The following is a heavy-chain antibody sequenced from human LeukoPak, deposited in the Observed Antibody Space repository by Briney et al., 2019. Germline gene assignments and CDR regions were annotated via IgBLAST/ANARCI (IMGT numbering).Heavy chain of an antibody. Sequence: GRSLRLSCAASGFTFSSYAMHWVRQAPGKGLEWVAVISYDGSNKYYADSVKGRFTISRDNSKNTLYLQMNSLRAEDTAVYYCAKNLWFGELYNGMDVWGKGTTVTVSS. CDR3: AKNLWFGELYNGMDV. V-gene: IGHV3-30*04. J-gene: IGHJ6*04. D-gene: IGHD3-10*01. CDR2: ISYDGSNK. CDR1: GFTFSSYA.